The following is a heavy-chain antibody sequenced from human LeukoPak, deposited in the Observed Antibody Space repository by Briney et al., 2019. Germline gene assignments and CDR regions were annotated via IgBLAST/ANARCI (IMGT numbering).Heavy chain of an antibody. CDR3: AGPIYEAVEQ. Sequence: SETLSLTCTVSGGSISGYYWSWFRQAPGKGLEWIGYIYHSGRTSYNPSLKSRVTISVETSKNEFSLKLRFVAAADTAVYYCAGPIYEAVEQWGQGTLVTVSS. D-gene: IGHD3-3*01. CDR2: IYHSGRT. CDR1: GGSISGYY. V-gene: IGHV4-59*08. J-gene: IGHJ4*02.